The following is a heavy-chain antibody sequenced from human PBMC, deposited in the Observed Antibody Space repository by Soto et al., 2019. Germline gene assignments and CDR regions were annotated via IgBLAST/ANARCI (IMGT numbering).Heavy chain of an antibody. J-gene: IGHJ4*02. CDR3: ARARGFWSGYYDY. CDR1: GFTFSSYW. Sequence: ESGGGLVQPGGSLRLSCAASGFTFSSYWMSWVRQAPGKGLEWVANIKQDGSEKYYVDSVKGRFTISRDNAKNSLYLQMNSLRAEDTAVYYCARARGFWSGYYDYWGQGTLVTVSS. V-gene: IGHV3-7*01. CDR2: IKQDGSEK. D-gene: IGHD3-3*01.